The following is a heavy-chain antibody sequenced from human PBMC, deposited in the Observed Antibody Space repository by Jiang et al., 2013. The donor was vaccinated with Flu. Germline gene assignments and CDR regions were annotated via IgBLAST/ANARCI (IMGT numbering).Heavy chain of an antibody. CDR3: ARSPKAGYPHDAFDI. CDR2: IYYSGST. Sequence: GPGLVKPSETLSLTCTVSGGSISSYYWSWIRQPPGKGLEWIGYIYYSGSTNYNPSLKSRVTISVDTSKNQFSLKLSSVTAADTAVYYCARSPKAGYPHDAFDIWGQGTMVTVSS. D-gene: IGHD3-9*01. CDR1: GGSISSYY. J-gene: IGHJ3*02. V-gene: IGHV4-59*01.